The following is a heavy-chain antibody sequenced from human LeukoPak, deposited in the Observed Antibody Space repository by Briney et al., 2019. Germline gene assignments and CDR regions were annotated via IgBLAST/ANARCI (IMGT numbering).Heavy chain of an antibody. V-gene: IGHV3-74*01. CDR3: ARGYDFPYYFDY. CDR1: GFTFSSYW. Sequence: PGGSLRLSCAASGFTFSSYWMHWVRQAPGKGLVWVSRINTDGSSTSYADSVKGRFTISRDNAKNTLYLQMNSLRAEDTAVYYCARGYDFPYYFDYWGQGTLVTVSS. J-gene: IGHJ4*02. D-gene: IGHD3-3*01. CDR2: INTDGSST.